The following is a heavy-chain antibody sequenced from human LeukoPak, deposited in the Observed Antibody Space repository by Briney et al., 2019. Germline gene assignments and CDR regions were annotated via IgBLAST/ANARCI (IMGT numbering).Heavy chain of an antibody. CDR2: IKQDGSEK. V-gene: IGHV3-7*01. CDR1: GFTFSSYA. J-gene: IGHJ4*02. CDR3: ARDQGGSYDY. Sequence: GGSLRLSCAASGFTFSSYAMHWVRQAPGKGLEWVANIKQDGSEKYYVDSVKGRFTISRDNAKNSLYLEMNSLRAEDTAVYYCARDQGGSYDYWGPGTLVTVSS. D-gene: IGHD1-26*01.